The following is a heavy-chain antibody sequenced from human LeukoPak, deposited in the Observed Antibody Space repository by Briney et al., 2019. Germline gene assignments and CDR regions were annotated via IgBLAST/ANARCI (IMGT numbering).Heavy chain of an antibody. CDR1: GFTCSRYS. J-gene: IGHJ4*02. Sequence: GGSLRLSCAASGFTCSRYSMNWVRQAPGKGLEWVSYISSSSSTIYYADSVKGRFTISRDNAKNSLYLQMNSLRAEDTAVYYCARGPSGYHNTGGQGTLVTVSS. CDR2: ISSSSSTI. D-gene: IGHD5-12*01. CDR3: ARGPSGYHNT. V-gene: IGHV3-48*01.